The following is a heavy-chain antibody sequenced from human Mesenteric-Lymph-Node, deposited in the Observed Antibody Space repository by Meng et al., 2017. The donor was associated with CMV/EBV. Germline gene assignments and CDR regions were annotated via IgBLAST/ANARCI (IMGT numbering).Heavy chain of an antibody. Sequence: GESLKISCAASGFTFDDYTMHWVRQAPGKGLEWVSLISWDGGSTYYADSVKGRFTISRDNAKNSLYLQMNSLRAEDTAVYYCASVAEDYSGSYYGPRAYYFDYWGQGTLVTVSS. J-gene: IGHJ4*02. V-gene: IGHV3-43*01. CDR3: ASVAEDYSGSYYGPRAYYFDY. CDR2: ISWDGGST. D-gene: IGHD1-26*01. CDR1: GFTFDDYT.